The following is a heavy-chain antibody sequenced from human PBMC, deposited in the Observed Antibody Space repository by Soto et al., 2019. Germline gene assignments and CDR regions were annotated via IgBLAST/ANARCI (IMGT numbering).Heavy chain of an antibody. J-gene: IGHJ5*01. CDR3: ARDPPSGTTLDWFDS. Sequence: GGSLRLSCAASGFSFSSDSMGWVRQAPGKGLEWVSSISSSGSFMNYADSVKGRFTISRDNAKNSLYLQMSSLKDEDTAVYYCARDPPSGTTLDWFDSWGQGTLVTVSS. D-gene: IGHD1-7*01. CDR1: GFSFSSDS. V-gene: IGHV3-21*01. CDR2: ISSSGSFM.